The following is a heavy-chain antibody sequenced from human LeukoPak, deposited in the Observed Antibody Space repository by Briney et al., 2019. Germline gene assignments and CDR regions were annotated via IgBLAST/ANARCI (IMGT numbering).Heavy chain of an antibody. J-gene: IGHJ4*02. CDR3: ARLEGPLFGEPHGQAIDY. CDR1: GGSISSSSYY. Sequence: ASETLSLTCTVSGGSISSSSYYWGWIRQPPGKGLEWIGSIYYSGSTYYNPSLKSRVTISVDTSKNQFSLKLSSVTAADTAVYYCARLEGPLFGEPHGQAIDYWGQGTLVTVSS. V-gene: IGHV4-39*07. D-gene: IGHD3-10*02. CDR2: IYYSGST.